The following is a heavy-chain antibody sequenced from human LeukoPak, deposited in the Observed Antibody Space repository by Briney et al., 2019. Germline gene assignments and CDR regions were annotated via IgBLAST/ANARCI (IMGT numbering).Heavy chain of an antibody. CDR2: ISGNSINT. J-gene: IGHJ4*02. Sequence: SGGSLRLSCAASGFTFSSYAMNWVRQAPGKGLEWVSGISGNSINTYYADSVKGRFTISRDNSKSTLYLQMNSLRAENTALYYCAKRFEAGTGWYGSHFFDYWGQGTLVTVSS. CDR1: GFTFSSYA. CDR3: AKRFEAGTGWYGSHFFDY. V-gene: IGHV3-23*01. D-gene: IGHD6-19*01.